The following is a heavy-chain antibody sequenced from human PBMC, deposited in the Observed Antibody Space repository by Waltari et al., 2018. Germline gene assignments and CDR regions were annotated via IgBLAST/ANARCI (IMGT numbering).Heavy chain of an antibody. V-gene: IGHV4-61*02. CDR2: IYTSGST. D-gene: IGHD4-17*01. CDR1: GGSISSGSYY. Sequence: QVQLQESGPGLVKPSQTLSLTCTVSGGSISSGSYYWSWIRQPAGQGLEWIGRIYTSGSTNYNPSLKSRVTISVDTSKNQFSLKLSSVTAADTAVYYCASISFDYGDYVFYYGMDVWGQGTTVTVSS. CDR3: ASISFDYGDYVFYYGMDV. J-gene: IGHJ6*02.